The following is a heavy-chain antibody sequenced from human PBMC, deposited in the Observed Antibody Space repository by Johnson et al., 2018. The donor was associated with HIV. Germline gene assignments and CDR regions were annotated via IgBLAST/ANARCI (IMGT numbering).Heavy chain of an antibody. CDR2: IWYDGNNK. V-gene: IGHV3-33*06. CDR3: AKSPAKDHGGNSGAFDI. D-gene: IGHD4-23*01. CDR1: GFTLSSYA. J-gene: IGHJ3*02. Sequence: VQLVESGGGVVQPGRSLRLSCAASGFTLSSYAMHWVRQAPGKGLQWVAVIWYDGNNKYYADSVKGLFTISRDNSKNTLYLQMNSLRAEDTAVYYCAKSPAKDHGGNSGAFDIWGQGTMVTVSS.